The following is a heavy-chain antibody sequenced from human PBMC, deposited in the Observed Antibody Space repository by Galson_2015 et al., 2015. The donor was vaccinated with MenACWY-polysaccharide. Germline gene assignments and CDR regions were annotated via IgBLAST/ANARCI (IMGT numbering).Heavy chain of an antibody. V-gene: IGHV1-8*01. CDR3: ATLPLVGATDFDY. CDR1: GSTFTSYD. D-gene: IGHD1-26*01. J-gene: IGHJ4*02. Sequence: VKVSCKASGSTFTSYDINWVRQATGQGLEWMGWMNPNSGNTGYAQKFQGRVTMTRNTSISTAYMELSSLRSEDTAVYYCATLPLVGATDFDYWGQGTLVTVSS. CDR2: MNPNSGNT.